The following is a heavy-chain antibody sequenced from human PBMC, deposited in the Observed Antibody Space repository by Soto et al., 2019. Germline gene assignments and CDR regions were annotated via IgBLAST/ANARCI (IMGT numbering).Heavy chain of an antibody. CDR3: TRTFISSQDAFDI. J-gene: IGHJ4*02. V-gene: IGHV1-46*03. CDR1: GYSFTDYY. Sequence: QVQLVQSGAEVKAPGASVTFSCTASGYSFTDYYIHWVRQAPGQGLEYMGVIHPKGGGTSYPQKFQGRVTLTCDSXTSTVYMELSSLRSEDTAVYYCTRTFISSQDAFDIWGQGTLATVSS. D-gene: IGHD3-16*01. CDR2: IHPKGGGT.